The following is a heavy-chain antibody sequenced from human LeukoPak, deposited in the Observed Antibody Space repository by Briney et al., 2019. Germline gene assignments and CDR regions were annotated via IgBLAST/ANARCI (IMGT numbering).Heavy chain of an antibody. V-gene: IGHV3-74*03. Sequence: PGGSLRLSCVASGFTFSTYWMHWVRQAPGKGLLWVSRLSGDGSSTKYADSLKGRFTISRDNAKNTLYLQMSSLRAEDTAVYYCARRAILTGHTDVFDIWGQGTEVTVSS. CDR3: ARRAILTGHTDVFDI. CDR1: GFTFSTYW. J-gene: IGHJ3*02. CDR2: LSGDGSST. D-gene: IGHD3-9*01.